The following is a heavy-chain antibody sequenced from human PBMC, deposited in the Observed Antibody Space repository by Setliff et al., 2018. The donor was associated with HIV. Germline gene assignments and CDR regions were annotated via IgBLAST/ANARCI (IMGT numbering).Heavy chain of an antibody. Sequence: SETLSLTCTVSGGSIRSSSHYWGWIRQPPGKGLEWIGSIYFSGSTYYNPSLKSRVTISVDTSKNQFSLKVTSVTAADTAVYYCGRQVPVPGVAVTPIDYWGQGTLVTVSS. J-gene: IGHJ4*02. CDR2: IYFSGST. D-gene: IGHD3-22*01. CDR1: GGSIRSSSHY. V-gene: IGHV4-39*01. CDR3: GRQVPVPGVAVTPIDY.